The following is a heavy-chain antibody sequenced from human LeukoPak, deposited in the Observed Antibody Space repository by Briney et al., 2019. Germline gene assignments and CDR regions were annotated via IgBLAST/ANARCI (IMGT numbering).Heavy chain of an antibody. CDR1: GGSIISRSYY. V-gene: IGHV4-39*01. CDR2: IYYSGST. Sequence: SETLSLTCTVSGGSIISRSYYWGWIRQPPGKGLEWIGSIYYSGSTYYNPSLKSRVTISVDTSKNQFSLKLSSVTAADTAVYYCARGAYYYDSSGYYQLDYWGQGTLVTVSS. J-gene: IGHJ4*02. CDR3: ARGAYYYDSSGYYQLDY. D-gene: IGHD3-22*01.